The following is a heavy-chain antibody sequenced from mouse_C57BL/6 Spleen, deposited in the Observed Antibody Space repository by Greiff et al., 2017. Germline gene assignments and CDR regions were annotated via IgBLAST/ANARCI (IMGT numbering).Heavy chain of an antibody. J-gene: IGHJ2*01. Sequence: VQLQQPGAELVKPGASVKLSCKASGYTFTSYWMHWVKQRPGRGLEWIGRIDPNSGGTKYNEKFKSKATLTVDKPSSTAYMQLSCLTSEDSAVYYCASFYYCGSAYFGCWGQGTTLTVSS. V-gene: IGHV1-72*01. CDR2: IDPNSGGT. CDR1: GYTFTSYW. D-gene: IGHD1-1*01. CDR3: ASFYYCGSAYFGC.